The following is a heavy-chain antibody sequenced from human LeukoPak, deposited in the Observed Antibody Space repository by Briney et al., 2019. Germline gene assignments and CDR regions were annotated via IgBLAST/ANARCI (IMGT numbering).Heavy chain of an antibody. J-gene: IGHJ4*02. D-gene: IGHD4-23*01. V-gene: IGHV3-23*01. CDR1: GFTFSSYA. CDR2: ISGSGGST. CDR3: AKDGVDNYGGNSGNYFDY. Sequence: GGSLRLSCAASGFTFSSYAMSWVRQAPGKGLEWVSAISGSGGSTYYADSVKGRFTISRDNSKNTLYLQMNSLRAEDTAVYHCAKDGVDNYGGNSGNYFDYWGQGTLVTVPS.